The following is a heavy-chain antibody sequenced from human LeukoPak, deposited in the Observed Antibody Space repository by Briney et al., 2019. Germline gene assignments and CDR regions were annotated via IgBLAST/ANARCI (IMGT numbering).Heavy chain of an antibody. D-gene: IGHD2-15*01. J-gene: IGHJ5*02. CDR3: ARGADGVSSNSRGWFDP. Sequence: PGGSLRLSCAASGFTFNRYNMNWVRRAPGKGLEWVSSISTSSSYIYYADSVRGRFTISRDNARNSLYLQMNSLRAEDTAVYSCARGADGVSSNSRGWFDPWGQGTLVTVSS. CDR1: GFTFNRYN. CDR2: ISTSSSYI. V-gene: IGHV3-21*01.